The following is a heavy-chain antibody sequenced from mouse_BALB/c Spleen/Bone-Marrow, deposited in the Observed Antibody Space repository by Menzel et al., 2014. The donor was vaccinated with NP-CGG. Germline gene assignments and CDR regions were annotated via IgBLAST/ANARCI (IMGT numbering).Heavy chain of an antibody. V-gene: IGHV3-2*02. CDR1: GYSITSDYA. Sequence: VQLKESGPGLVKPSQSLSLPCTVTGYSITSDYAWNWIRQFPGNKLEWMGYIGYSGITSYNPSLKSRISITRDTSKNQFFLQLNSVTTEDTATYYCARRYYAMDYWGQGTSVTVSS. CDR3: ARRYYAMDY. J-gene: IGHJ4*01. CDR2: IGYSGIT.